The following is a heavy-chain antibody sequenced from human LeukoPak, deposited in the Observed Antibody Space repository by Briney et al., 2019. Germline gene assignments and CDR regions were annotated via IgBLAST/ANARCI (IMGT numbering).Heavy chain of an antibody. CDR2: ISSSSSYI. Sequence: GGSLRLSCAASGFTFSSYSMNWVRQAPGKGLEWVSSISSSSSYIYYADSVKGRFTISRDNAKNSLYLQMNSLRAEDTAVYYCARDFYDSSGCYPLNYWGQGTLVTVSS. CDR1: GFTFSSYS. CDR3: ARDFYDSSGCYPLNY. J-gene: IGHJ4*02. D-gene: IGHD3-22*01. V-gene: IGHV3-21*01.